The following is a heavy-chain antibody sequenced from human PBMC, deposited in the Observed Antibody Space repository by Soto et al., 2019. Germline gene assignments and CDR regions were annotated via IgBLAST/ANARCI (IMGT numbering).Heavy chain of an antibody. D-gene: IGHD3-10*01. CDR2: ISHDGNNK. Sequence: QVQLVESGGGVVQPGRSLRLSCAASGFTFSSYAMHWVRQAPGKGLEWVAVISHDGNNKYFADSVKGRFTVSRDHSKNTLDLQMNSLRFEDTAVYYCARDYGFRSGSPALFDYWGQGTLVTVSS. J-gene: IGHJ4*02. CDR1: GFTFSSYA. CDR3: ARDYGFRSGSPALFDY. V-gene: IGHV3-30-3*01.